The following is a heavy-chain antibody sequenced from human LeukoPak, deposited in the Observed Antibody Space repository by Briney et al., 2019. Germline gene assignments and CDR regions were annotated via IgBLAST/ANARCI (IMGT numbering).Heavy chain of an antibody. Sequence: GGSLRLSCTASGFTFGDYAMTWVRQAPGKGLEWVGFIRSKAYGGTAEYAASVKRRFTLSRDDSKSIAYLQMNRLETEDTAVYFCSRMLYCSGGSCSSDYGGQGTLVTVSS. D-gene: IGHD2-15*01. J-gene: IGHJ4*02. V-gene: IGHV3-49*04. CDR3: SRMLYCSGGSCSSDY. CDR2: IRSKAYGGTA. CDR1: GFTFGDYA.